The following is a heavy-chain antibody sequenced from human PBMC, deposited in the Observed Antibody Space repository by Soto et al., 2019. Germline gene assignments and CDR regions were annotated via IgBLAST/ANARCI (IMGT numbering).Heavy chain of an antibody. J-gene: IGHJ4*02. CDR2: IIPLFGTA. CDR3: ARPKGTYSSGYYYFDF. CDR1: GGTFSTYA. D-gene: IGHD6-19*01. Sequence: QVQLEQSGAEVKQPGSSVRVSCKTSGGTFSTYAINWVRQAPGQGLEWMGAIIPLFGTADYSQKFQGRVTITADESASTAYMELSSLRSDATAVYFCARPKGTYSSGYYYFDFWGQGTVVTVSS. V-gene: IGHV1-69*01.